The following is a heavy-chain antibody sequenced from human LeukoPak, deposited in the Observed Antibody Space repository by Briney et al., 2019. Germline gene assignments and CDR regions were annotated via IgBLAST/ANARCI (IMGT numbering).Heavy chain of an antibody. CDR3: ATSQGPGNHWFDP. CDR2: ISTGDEI. Sequence: GGSLRLSCAVSGFTVTTNSMNWVRQAPGKGLEWVSVISTGDEIHYAESVKGRFTISRESSSNTLALHMNSLRVEDTAIYYCATSQGPGNHWFDPWGQGTLVTVSS. CDR1: GFTVTTNS. V-gene: IGHV3-53*01. J-gene: IGHJ5*02.